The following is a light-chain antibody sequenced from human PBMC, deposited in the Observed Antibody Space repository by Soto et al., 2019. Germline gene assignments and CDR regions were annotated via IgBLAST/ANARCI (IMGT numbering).Light chain of an antibody. CDR3: LQYYDVPWT. Sequence: DIVMTQSPDSLAVSLGERATINCKSSQSILYTVNNKNYFAWYQQKPGQPPKLLIYWASTRESGVPDRFSGSGSGTDFTLTISSLQAEDVAVYYCLQYYDVPWTFGQGTKVEIK. J-gene: IGKJ1*01. CDR1: QSILYTVNNKNY. CDR2: WAS. V-gene: IGKV4-1*01.